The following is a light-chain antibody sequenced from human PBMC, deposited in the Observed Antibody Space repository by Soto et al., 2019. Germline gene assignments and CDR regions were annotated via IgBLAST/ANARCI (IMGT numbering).Light chain of an antibody. CDR2: WAS. CDR3: QQYYNAPWT. Sequence: DIVMTQSPDSLAVSPGERATITCKASLTLFYSSDNKNYLAWYQQKPGQPPKLLIYWASTRQSGVPDRFSGSVSGTDFTLTISSLQTEDVAVYYCQQYYNAPWTFGQGTKVEIK. V-gene: IGKV4-1*01. J-gene: IGKJ1*01. CDR1: LTLFYSSDNKNY.